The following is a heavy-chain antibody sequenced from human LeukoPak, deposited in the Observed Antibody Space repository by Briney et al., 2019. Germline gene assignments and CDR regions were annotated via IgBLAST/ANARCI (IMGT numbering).Heavy chain of an antibody. CDR1: GGSFSGYY. CDR2: INHSGST. Sequence: SETLSLTCAVYGGSFSGYYWSWIRQPPGKVLEWIGEINHSGSTNYNPSLKSRVTISVDTSKNQFSLNLSSVTAADTAVYYCARGPPVLRFLEWLPPFEYWGQGTLVTVSS. D-gene: IGHD3-3*01. CDR3: ARGPPVLRFLEWLPPFEY. V-gene: IGHV4-34*01. J-gene: IGHJ4*02.